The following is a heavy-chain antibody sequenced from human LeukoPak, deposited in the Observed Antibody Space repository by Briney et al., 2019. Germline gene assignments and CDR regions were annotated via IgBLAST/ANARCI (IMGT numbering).Heavy chain of an antibody. V-gene: IGHV3-15*01. J-gene: IGHJ4*02. D-gene: IGHD1-26*01. CDR1: GFTFSTFA. Sequence: GGSLRLSCAASGFTFSTFAMVWVRQPPGKGLEWVGRIKAKAHGGTIEYAAPVKGRFTISRDDSKNTLYLQMNSLKTEDTAVYYCTTDGVGVEGATYDNWGQGALVSVSS. CDR2: IKAKAHGGTI. CDR3: TTDGVGVEGATYDN.